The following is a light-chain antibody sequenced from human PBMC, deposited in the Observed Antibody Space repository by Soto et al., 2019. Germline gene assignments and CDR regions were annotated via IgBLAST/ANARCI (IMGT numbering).Light chain of an antibody. CDR1: PDISTF. Sequence: DIQLTQSPSSLSASVGDRVSITCQAGPDISTFLNWYQQTPGQAPKLLSYDASNLETGVPSRFSGTGSGTDFTLPITSLQSEDVAAYYCQQFEDLPLSFGPGTTVDI. J-gene: IGKJ3*01. CDR3: QQFEDLPLS. V-gene: IGKV1-33*01. CDR2: DAS.